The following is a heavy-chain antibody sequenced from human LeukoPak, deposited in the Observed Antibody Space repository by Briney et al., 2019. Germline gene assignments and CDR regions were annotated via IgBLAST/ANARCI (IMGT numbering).Heavy chain of an antibody. V-gene: IGHV3-23*01. CDR3: AKVTWARIAAQRDDY. D-gene: IGHD6-6*01. CDR2: ISGGST. J-gene: IGHJ4*02. CDR1: GFTFRSYD. Sequence: GGSLRLSCAASGFTFRSYDMSWVRQAPGKGLEWVSAISGGSTYYADSVEGRFTISRDNSKNTLYLQMNSLRAEDTAVYYCAKVTWARIAAQRDDYWGQGTLVTVSS.